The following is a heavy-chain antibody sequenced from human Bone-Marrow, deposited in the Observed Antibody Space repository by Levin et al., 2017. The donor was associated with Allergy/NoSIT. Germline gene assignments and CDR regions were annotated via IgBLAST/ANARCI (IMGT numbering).Heavy chain of an antibody. D-gene: IGHD5/OR15-5a*01. CDR3: AKDGRGYNVEGDALDV. Sequence: RGESLKISCAASGFTFSDFAMSWVRQFPGKGLEWVSGIAGVGTSYYADSVKGRFTISRDNSKNTLYLYMNSLRVEDTAIYYCAKDGRGYNVEGDALDVWGQGTMVAVSS. CDR2: IAGVGTS. J-gene: IGHJ3*01. CDR1: GFTFSDFA. V-gene: IGHV3-23*01.